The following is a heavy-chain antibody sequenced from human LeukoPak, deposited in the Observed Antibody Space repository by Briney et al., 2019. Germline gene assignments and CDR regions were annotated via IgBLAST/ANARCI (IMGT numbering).Heavy chain of an antibody. J-gene: IGHJ4*02. V-gene: IGHV1-46*01. CDR2: INPSGGST. D-gene: IGHD3-22*01. Sequence: EASVKVSCKASRYTFTSYYMHWVRQAPGQGREWMGIINPSGGSTSYAQKFQGRATMTRDMSTSPVYMELSSLRSEDTAVYYCARGRYYYDSSGYSEHDYWGQGTLVTVPS. CDR1: RYTFTSYY. CDR3: ARGRYYYDSSGYSEHDY.